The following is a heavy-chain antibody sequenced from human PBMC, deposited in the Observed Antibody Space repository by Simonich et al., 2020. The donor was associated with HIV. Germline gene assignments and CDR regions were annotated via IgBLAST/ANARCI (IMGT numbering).Heavy chain of an antibody. D-gene: IGHD2-21*02. CDR2: INPSGGST. CDR1: GYTFTSYY. V-gene: IGHV1-46*01. Sequence: QVQLVQSGAEVKKPGASVKVSCKASGYTFTSYYMHWVRQAPGQGLEWMGIINPSGGSTSYAQKFQGRVTMTRDTSISTAYMELSRLRSDDTAVYYCARDLGGDYTRYFDYWGQGTLVTVSS. CDR3: ARDLGGDYTRYFDY. J-gene: IGHJ4*02.